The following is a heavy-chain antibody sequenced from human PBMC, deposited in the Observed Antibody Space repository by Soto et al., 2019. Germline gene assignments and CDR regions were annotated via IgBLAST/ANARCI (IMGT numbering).Heavy chain of an antibody. J-gene: IGHJ6*02. Sequence: QVQLVESGGGLVKPGGSLRLSCAASGFTFSDYYINWIRQAPGKGLEWFSYISGSTTYTKYADSVKGRFTISRDNTKNSLFLQMDSLRAEDTAVYYCARSARITDPLTGYYHDYYYGMDVWGQGTTVTVSS. CDR2: ISGSTTYT. CDR3: ARSARITDPLTGYYHDYYYGMDV. D-gene: IGHD3-9*01. V-gene: IGHV3-11*06. CDR1: GFTFSDYY.